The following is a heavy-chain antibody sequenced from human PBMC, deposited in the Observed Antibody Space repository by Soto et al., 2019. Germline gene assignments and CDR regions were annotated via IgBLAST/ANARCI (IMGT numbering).Heavy chain of an antibody. CDR1: GRSISSGGYS. V-gene: IGHV4-30-2*01. CDR3: ARVPDY. Sequence: QLQLLESGSGLVKPSQTLSLTCAVSGRSISSGGYSWGWIRQPPGKGLEWIGYIYHSVSTYYNPSLKSRVTISVDRSKNQFSLRLSSVTAADTAVYYCARVPDYWGQGTLVTVSS. J-gene: IGHJ4*02. CDR2: IYHSVST.